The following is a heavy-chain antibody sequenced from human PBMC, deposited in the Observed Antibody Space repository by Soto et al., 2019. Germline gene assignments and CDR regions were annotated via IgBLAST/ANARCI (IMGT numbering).Heavy chain of an antibody. D-gene: IGHD6-19*01. J-gene: IGHJ4*02. CDR1: GFTFRDYY. Sequence: GGSLRLSCAAPGFTFRDYYMSWIRQAPGKGLEWVSYISSSSSYTNYADSVKGRFTISRDNAKNSLYLQMNSLRAEDTAVYYCARDPYSSGRAFDYWGQGTLVTVSS. V-gene: IGHV3-11*06. CDR3: ARDPYSSGRAFDY. CDR2: ISSSSSYT.